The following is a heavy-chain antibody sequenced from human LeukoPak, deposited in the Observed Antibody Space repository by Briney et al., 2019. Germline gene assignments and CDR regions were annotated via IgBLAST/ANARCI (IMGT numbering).Heavy chain of an antibody. CDR2: IWYDGSNK. CDR3: ARARASGRSGFDY. D-gene: IGHD2-15*01. V-gene: IGHV3-33*01. CDR1: GFTFSSYG. J-gene: IGHJ4*02. Sequence: GRSLRLSCAASGFTFSSYGMHWVRQAPGKGLEWVAVIWYDGSNKYYADSVKGRFTISRDNAKNSLYLQMNSLRDEDTAVYYCARARASGRSGFDYWGQGTLVTVSS.